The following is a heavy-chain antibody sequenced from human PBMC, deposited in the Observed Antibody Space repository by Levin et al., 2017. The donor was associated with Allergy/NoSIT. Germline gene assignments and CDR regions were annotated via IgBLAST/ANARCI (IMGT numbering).Heavy chain of an antibody. Sequence: SETLSLTCAVYGGSFSGYYWSWIRQPPGKGLEWIGEINHSGSTNYNPSLKSRVTISVDTSKNQFSLKLSSVTAADTAVYYCARGPLVNHYYYYMDVWGKGTTVTVSS. CDR2: INHSGST. CDR1: GGSFSGYY. D-gene: IGHD2-21*01. CDR3: ARGPLVNHYYYYMDV. J-gene: IGHJ6*03. V-gene: IGHV4-34*01.